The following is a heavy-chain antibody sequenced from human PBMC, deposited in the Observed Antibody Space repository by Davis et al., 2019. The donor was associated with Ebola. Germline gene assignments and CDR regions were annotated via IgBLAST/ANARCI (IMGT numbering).Heavy chain of an antibody. CDR1: GFTFSSYW. Sequence: GESLKISCAASGFTFSSYWMSWVRQAPGKGLEWVANIKQDGSEKYYVDSVKGRFTISRDNAKNSLYLQMNSLRAEDTAVYYCARVYSSSCVDYWGQGTLVTVSS. V-gene: IGHV3-7*01. D-gene: IGHD6-13*01. CDR2: IKQDGSEK. CDR3: ARVYSSSCVDY. J-gene: IGHJ4*02.